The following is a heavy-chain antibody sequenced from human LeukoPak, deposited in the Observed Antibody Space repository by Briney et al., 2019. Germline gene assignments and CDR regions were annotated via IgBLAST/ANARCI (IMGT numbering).Heavy chain of an antibody. J-gene: IGHJ6*02. CDR2: VNRDGSET. CDR3: ARNNGMDV. V-gene: IGHV3-7*03. Sequence: GGSLRLSCAASGFALSSHWMTWVRQVPGRGPEWVANVNRDGSETYYLDSVKGRFTISKDNAENSLYPQMNSLRAEDTALYHCARNNGMDVWGQGTTVIVSS. CDR1: GFALSSHW.